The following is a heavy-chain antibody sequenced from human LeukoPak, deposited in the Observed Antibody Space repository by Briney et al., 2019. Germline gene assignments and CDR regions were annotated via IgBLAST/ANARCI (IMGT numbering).Heavy chain of an antibody. D-gene: IGHD4-17*01. V-gene: IGHV3-48*03. CDR1: GFTFSSYE. Sequence: PGGSLRLSCAASGFTFSSYEMNWVRQAPGKGLEWVSYISSSGNTIFYADSVKGRFTLSSDNAKNSLFLQMNSLRAEDTAVYYCAREDGGYGAYVGYWGQGTLVTVSS. J-gene: IGHJ4*02. CDR2: ISSSGNTI. CDR3: AREDGGYGAYVGY.